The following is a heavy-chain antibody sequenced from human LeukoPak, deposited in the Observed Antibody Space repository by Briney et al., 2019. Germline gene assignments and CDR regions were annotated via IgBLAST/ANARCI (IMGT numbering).Heavy chain of an antibody. Sequence: PSETLSLTRAVSGGSISNYYWTWIRQPPGTGLEWIGYVYNSGNTNYNPSLRSRVTISIDASKNQFSLKLNSVTAADTAVYYCARRNVLTEGEAFDIWGQGTLVTVSS. V-gene: IGHV4-59*08. CDR1: GGSISNYY. J-gene: IGHJ3*02. D-gene: IGHD3-16*01. CDR3: ARRNVLTEGEAFDI. CDR2: VYNSGNT.